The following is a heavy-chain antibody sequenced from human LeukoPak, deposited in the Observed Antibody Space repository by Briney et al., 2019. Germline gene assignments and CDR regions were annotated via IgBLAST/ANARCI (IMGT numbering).Heavy chain of an antibody. Sequence: GRSLRLSCAASGFTFSSYEMNWVRQAAGKGLEWVSYISSSGSTIYYADSVKGRFTISRDNAKNSLYLQMNSLRAEDTAVYYCATAHYDSSGYYYDYWGQGTLVTVSS. D-gene: IGHD3-22*01. V-gene: IGHV3-48*03. CDR2: ISSSGSTI. J-gene: IGHJ4*02. CDR3: ATAHYDSSGYYYDY. CDR1: GFTFSSYE.